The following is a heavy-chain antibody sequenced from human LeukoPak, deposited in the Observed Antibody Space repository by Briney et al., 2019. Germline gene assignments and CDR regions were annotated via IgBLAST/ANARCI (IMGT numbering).Heavy chain of an antibody. CDR1: GGSFSGYH. CDR2: INHSGST. V-gene: IGHV4-34*01. Sequence: SETLSLTCAVYGGSFSGYHWSWIRQPPGKGLEWIGEINHSGSTNYNPSLKSRVTISVDTSKNQFSLKLSSVTAADTAVYYCARVRSHYYDAFDIWGQGTMVTVSS. CDR3: ARVRSHYYDAFDI. D-gene: IGHD1-26*01. J-gene: IGHJ3*02.